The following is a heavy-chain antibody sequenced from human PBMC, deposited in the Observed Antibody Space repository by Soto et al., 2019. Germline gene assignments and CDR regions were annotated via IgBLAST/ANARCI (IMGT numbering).Heavy chain of an antibody. D-gene: IGHD3-10*01. Sequence: QVQLVQSGAEVRKPGSSVRVSCKASGGSFNRHTISWVRQAPGQGLEWMGGIIPIFGTANHAQKFQGRVTIIADESTSTVYMELSSLRSEDTAVYYCAITSYGSGSYYNSRTNLYYYYGMDVWGQGTTVTVSS. J-gene: IGHJ6*02. CDR1: GGSFNRHT. V-gene: IGHV1-69*01. CDR3: AITSYGSGSYYNSRTNLYYYYGMDV. CDR2: IIPIFGTA.